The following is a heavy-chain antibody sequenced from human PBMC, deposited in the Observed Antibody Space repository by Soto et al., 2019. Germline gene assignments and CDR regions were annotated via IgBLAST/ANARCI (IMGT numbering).Heavy chain of an antibody. Sequence: SETLSLTCTVSGGSISSYYWSWIRQPPGKGLEWIGYIYYSGSTNYNPSLKSRVTISVDTSKNQFSLKLSSVTAADTAVYYCARSHYCSSTSCAYYYYYYYMDVWGKGTTVTVSS. CDR1: GGSISSYY. J-gene: IGHJ6*03. CDR3: ARSHYCSSTSCAYYYYYYYMDV. V-gene: IGHV4-59*01. D-gene: IGHD2-2*01. CDR2: IYYSGST.